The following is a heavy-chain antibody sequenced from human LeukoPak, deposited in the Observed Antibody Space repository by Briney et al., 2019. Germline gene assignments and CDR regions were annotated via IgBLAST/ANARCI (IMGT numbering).Heavy chain of an antibody. D-gene: IGHD3-3*01. CDR3: ARGGYYGSGRYYFDS. Sequence: PGGSLRLSCAASGFTFSSYDMSWVRQAPGKGLEWVSGISGSGSSTYYADSVKGRFTISRDNAKNTLHLQMNSLRAEDTAVYYCARGGYYGSGRYYFDSWGQGTLVTVSS. V-gene: IGHV3-23*01. CDR1: GFTFSSYD. J-gene: IGHJ4*02. CDR2: ISGSGSST.